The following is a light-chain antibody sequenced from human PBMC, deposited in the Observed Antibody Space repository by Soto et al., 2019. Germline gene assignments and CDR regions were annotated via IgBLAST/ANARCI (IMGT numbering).Light chain of an antibody. CDR1: QSVSSAY. CDR2: GAS. CDR3: QQYGGSVPIT. Sequence: EIVLTQSPGTLSLSPGERATLSCRASQSVSSAYLAWYQQKPGQAPRLLISGASSRATGIPDRFSGNGSGTDFSLTISGLEPEDFAVYYCQQYGGSVPITFGQGTRLDIK. J-gene: IGKJ5*01. V-gene: IGKV3-20*01.